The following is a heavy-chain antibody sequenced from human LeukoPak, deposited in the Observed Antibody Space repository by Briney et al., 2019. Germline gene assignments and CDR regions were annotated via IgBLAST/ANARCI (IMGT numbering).Heavy chain of an antibody. Sequence: PSETLSLTCTVSGGSISSYYWSRIRQPPGKGLEWIGYIHYSGSTNYNPSLRSRVTISVDTSKNQFSLKLSSVTAADTAVYYCAGGYNYSYYYYMDVWGKGTTVTVSS. J-gene: IGHJ6*03. D-gene: IGHD1-1*01. CDR3: AGGYNYSYYYYMDV. CDR2: IHYSGST. V-gene: IGHV4-59*01. CDR1: GGSISSYY.